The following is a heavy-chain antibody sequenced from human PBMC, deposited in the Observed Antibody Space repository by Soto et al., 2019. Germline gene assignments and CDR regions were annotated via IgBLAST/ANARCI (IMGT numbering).Heavy chain of an antibody. CDR2: IYHGGST. Sequence: QVQLQESGPGLVKPSGTLSLTCVVSGGSISSSNWWSWVRQTPGKALEWIGEIYHGGSTHYHPSLQSRVRMSLDKSTNQFSLTLTSVTAADTAVYFCAGSYDTDDYYYDYWGRGILVTVSS. CDR1: GGSISSSNW. D-gene: IGHD3-22*01. J-gene: IGHJ4*02. V-gene: IGHV4-4*02. CDR3: AGSYDTDDYYYDY.